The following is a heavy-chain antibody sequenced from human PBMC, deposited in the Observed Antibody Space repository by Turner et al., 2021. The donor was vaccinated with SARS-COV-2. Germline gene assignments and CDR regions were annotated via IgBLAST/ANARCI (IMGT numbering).Heavy chain of an antibody. CDR3: ARDCSIPSCEA. CDR2: ISSSSSYI. D-gene: IGHD2-2*01. Sequence: EVQLVESGGGLVKPGGSLRLSCAASGFTFSSDSMNWVRQTAVKGLGCVSSISSSSSYIYYTDSVKGRFTISRDNVKNSLYLQTNSLRAEDTSVYYCARDCSIPSCEAWGQGTLVTVSS. CDR1: GFTFSSDS. J-gene: IGHJ5*02. V-gene: IGHV3-21*01.